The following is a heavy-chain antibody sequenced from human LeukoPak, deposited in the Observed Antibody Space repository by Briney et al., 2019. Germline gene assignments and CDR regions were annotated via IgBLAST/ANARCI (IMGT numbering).Heavy chain of an antibody. J-gene: IGHJ4*02. CDR1: GFTFSSYA. V-gene: IGHV3-23*01. CDR2: ISGSGGST. CDR3: AKDRLRGVIIPYFDY. D-gene: IGHD3-10*01. Sequence: GSLRLSCAASGFTFSSYAMSWVRQAPGKGLEWVSAISGSGGSTYYADSVKGRFTISRDNSKNTLYLQMNSLRAEDTAVYYCAKDRLRGVIIPYFDYWGQGTLVTVSS.